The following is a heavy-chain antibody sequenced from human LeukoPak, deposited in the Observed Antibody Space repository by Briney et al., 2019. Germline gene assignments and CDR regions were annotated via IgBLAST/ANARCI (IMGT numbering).Heavy chain of an antibody. V-gene: IGHV3-33*06. CDR3: AKSGSSGYPHAFDI. D-gene: IGHD3-22*01. CDR2: IWYDGSNK. Sequence: HPGRSLRLSCAASGFTFSSYGMHWVRQAPGKGLEWVAVIWYDGSNKYYADSVKGRFTISRDNSKNTLYLQMNSLRAEDTAVYYCAKSGSSGYPHAFDIWGQGTMVTVSS. CDR1: GFTFSSYG. J-gene: IGHJ3*02.